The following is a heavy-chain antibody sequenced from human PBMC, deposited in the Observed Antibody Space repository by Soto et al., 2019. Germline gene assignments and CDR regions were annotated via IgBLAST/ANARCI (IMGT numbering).Heavy chain of an antibody. CDR1: GYTFTNYW. Sequence: GESLKTSCKGSGYTFTNYWNGWVRQMPGKGLEWMGIIYPGYSDTKYSPSFQGKVTISADKSITTTYLRWTSLKASDTAIYYCAASIFYYGMDVWGQGTTVTVSS. V-gene: IGHV5-51*01. CDR3: AASIFYYGMDV. CDR2: IYPGYSDT. J-gene: IGHJ6*02.